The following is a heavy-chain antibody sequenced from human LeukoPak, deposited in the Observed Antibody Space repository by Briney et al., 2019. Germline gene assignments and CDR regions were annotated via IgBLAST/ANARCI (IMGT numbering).Heavy chain of an antibody. V-gene: IGHV4-34*01. D-gene: IGHD6-13*01. CDR3: ARDSYSSSWYPSYYFDY. J-gene: IGHJ4*02. CDR1: GGSFSGYY. Sequence: KTSETLSLTCAVYGGSFSGYYWSWIRQPPGKGLEWIGEINHSGSTNYNPSLKSRVTISVDTSRNQVSLKLSSVTAADTAVYYCARDSYSSSWYPSYYFDYWGRGTLVTVSS. CDR2: INHSGST.